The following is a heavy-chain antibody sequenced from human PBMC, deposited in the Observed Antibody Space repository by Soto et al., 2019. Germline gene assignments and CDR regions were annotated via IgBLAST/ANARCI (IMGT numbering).Heavy chain of an antibody. V-gene: IGHV5-51*01. D-gene: IGHD3-22*01. CDR3: ARNRAYYYDSSGYFEY. J-gene: IGHJ4*02. CDR1: GYSFTSYW. CDR2: IYPGDSDT. Sequence: PGESLKISCKCSGYSFTSYWIGWVRQMPGKGLEWMGIIYPGDSDTRYSPSFQGQVTISADKSISTAYLQWSSLKDSDTAMYYCARNRAYYYDSSGYFEYWGQGTLVTVSS.